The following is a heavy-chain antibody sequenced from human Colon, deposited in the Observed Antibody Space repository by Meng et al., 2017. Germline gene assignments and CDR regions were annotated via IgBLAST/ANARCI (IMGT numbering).Heavy chain of an antibody. CDR3: AGGDSSGWS. CDR2: ISSSGSTI. Sequence: GGSLRLSCAASGFTFSSYAMNWVRQAPGKGLEWVSYISSSGSTIYYADSVKGRFTISRDNAKNSLYLQMNSLRAEDTAVYYCAGGDSSGWSWGQGTLVTVSS. D-gene: IGHD6-19*01. V-gene: IGHV3-48*03. CDR1: GFTFSSYA. J-gene: IGHJ4*02.